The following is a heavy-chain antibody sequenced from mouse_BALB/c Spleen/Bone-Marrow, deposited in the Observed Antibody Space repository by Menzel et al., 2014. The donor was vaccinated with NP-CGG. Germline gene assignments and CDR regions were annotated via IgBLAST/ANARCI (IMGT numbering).Heavy chain of an antibody. D-gene: IGHD5-2*01. CDR2: IRNKANGYTT. Sequence: DVKLQESGGGLVQPGGSLRLSCATSGFTFTDYYMSWDRQPPGKALEWLGFIRNKANGYTTECSASVKGRFTISRDNSQRIPYLQMNALREEDRTTYYCARDTNNADYLYLDVWGPRTTVPVSS. V-gene: IGHV7-3*02. CDR1: GFTFTDYY. J-gene: IGHJ1*01. CDR3: ARDTNNADYLYLDV.